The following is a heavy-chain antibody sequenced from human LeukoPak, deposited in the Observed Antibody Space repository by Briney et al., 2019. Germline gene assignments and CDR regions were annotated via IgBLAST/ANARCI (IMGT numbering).Heavy chain of an antibody. CDR2: INHSGST. CDR3: ARGLGTYYYGSGSYLYFDY. J-gene: IGHJ4*02. Sequence: SETLSLTCAVYGGSFSGYYWSWIRQPPGKGLEWIGEINHSGSTNYNPSLKSRVTISVDTSKNQFSLKLSSVTAADTAVYYCARGLGTYYYGSGSYLYFDYWGQGTLVTVSS. D-gene: IGHD3-10*01. CDR1: GGSFSGYY. V-gene: IGHV4-34*01.